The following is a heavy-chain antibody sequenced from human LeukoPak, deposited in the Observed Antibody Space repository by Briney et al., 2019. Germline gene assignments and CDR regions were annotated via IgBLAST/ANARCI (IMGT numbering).Heavy chain of an antibody. D-gene: IGHD3-10*01. CDR2: ISSSGTTT. J-gene: IGHJ6*03. CDR3: ARVSRTYYGSGNDMDV. Sequence: GGSLRLSCAASRFTLSTYEINWVRQAPGKGLEWVSYISSSGTTTYYADSVKGRLTISRDNAKNSVYLQMNSLRAEDTAVYYCARVSRTYYGSGNDMDVWGKGTTVTISS. CDR1: RFTLSTYE. V-gene: IGHV3-48*03.